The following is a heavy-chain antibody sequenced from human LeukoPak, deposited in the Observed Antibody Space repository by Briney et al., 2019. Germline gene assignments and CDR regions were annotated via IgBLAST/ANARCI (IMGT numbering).Heavy chain of an antibody. Sequence: GGSLRLSCAASGFTFDDYGMSWVRQAPGKGPEWVSGINWNGGSTGYADSVKGRFTISRDNAKNSLYLQMNSLRAEDTALYYCARGGYSIAAAGRGDYWGQGTLVTVSS. D-gene: IGHD6-13*01. CDR3: ARGGYSIAAAGRGDY. CDR1: GFTFDDYG. CDR2: INWNGGST. J-gene: IGHJ4*02. V-gene: IGHV3-20*04.